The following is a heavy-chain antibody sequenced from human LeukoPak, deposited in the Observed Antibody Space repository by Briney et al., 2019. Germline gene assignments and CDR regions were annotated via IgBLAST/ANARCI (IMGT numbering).Heavy chain of an antibody. J-gene: IGHJ4*02. CDR2: IDTSSSTV. CDR3: ARGVVPAATLGYFDY. V-gene: IGHV3-48*01. D-gene: IGHD2-2*01. Sequence: GGSLRLSCAASGFTFSSYNMNWVRQAPGKGLEWVSYIDTSSSTVSYADSVKGRFTISRDNSKNTLHLQMNSLRAEDTAVYYCARGVVPAATLGYFDYWGQGTLVTVSS. CDR1: GFTFSSYN.